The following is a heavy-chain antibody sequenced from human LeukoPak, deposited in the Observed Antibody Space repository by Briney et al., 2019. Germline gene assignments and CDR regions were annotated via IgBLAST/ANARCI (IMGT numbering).Heavy chain of an antibody. CDR2: IIPIFGTA. CDR1: GYTFTGYY. Sequence: SVKVSCKASGYTFTGYYMHWVRQAPGQGLEWMGGIIPIFGTANYAQKFQGRVTITADKSTSTAYMELSSLRSEDTAVYYCARVRPGPYNWFDPWGQGTLVTVSP. J-gene: IGHJ5*02. CDR3: ARVRPGPYNWFDP. D-gene: IGHD3-10*01. V-gene: IGHV1-69*06.